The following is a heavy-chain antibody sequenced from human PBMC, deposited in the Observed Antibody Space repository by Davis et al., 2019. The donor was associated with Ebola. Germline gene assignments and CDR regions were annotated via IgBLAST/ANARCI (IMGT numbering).Heavy chain of an antibody. CDR1: GYTFTGYY. V-gene: IGHV1-2*04. J-gene: IGHJ6*02. CDR3: ARGGEMATILYYYYGMDV. Sequence: ASVKVSCKASGYTFTGYYMHWVRQAPGQGLEWMGWINPNSGGTNYAQKFQGWVTMTRDTSISTAYMELSRLRSDDTAVYYCARGGEMATILYYYYGMDVWGQGTTVTVSS. CDR2: INPNSGGT. D-gene: IGHD5-24*01.